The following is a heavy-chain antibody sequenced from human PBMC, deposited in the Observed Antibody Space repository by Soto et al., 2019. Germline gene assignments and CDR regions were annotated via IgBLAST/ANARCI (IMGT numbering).Heavy chain of an antibody. CDR1: GYTFTSYA. Sequence: QVQLVQSGAEVKKPGASVKVSCKASGYTFTSYAMHWVRQAPGQRLEWMGWINAGNGNTKYSQKFQGRVTITRDTSASTAYMELSSLRSEDTAVYYCARDKGRYYYYYGMDVWGQGTTVTVSS. V-gene: IGHV1-3*01. CDR3: ARDKGRYYYYYGMDV. CDR2: INAGNGNT. J-gene: IGHJ6*02.